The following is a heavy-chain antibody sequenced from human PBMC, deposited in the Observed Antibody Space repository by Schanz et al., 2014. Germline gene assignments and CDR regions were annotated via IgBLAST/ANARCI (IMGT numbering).Heavy chain of an antibody. J-gene: IGHJ4*02. CDR2: ISAYNGHT. Sequence: QVQLVQSGAEVKKPGASVKVSCKASGYTFTSYGINWVRQAPGQGLEWMGWISAYNGHTDYAQKLQGRVTMTADTSTSTAYMEVSSLRSEDTAVYYCARSGSSNWYFFDYWGQGTLVTVSS. D-gene: IGHD6-13*01. CDR1: GYTFTSYG. V-gene: IGHV1-18*01. CDR3: ARSGSSNWYFFDY.